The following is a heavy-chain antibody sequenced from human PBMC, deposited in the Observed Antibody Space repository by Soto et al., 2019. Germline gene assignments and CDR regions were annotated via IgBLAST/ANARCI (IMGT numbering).Heavy chain of an antibody. D-gene: IGHD5-18*01. CDR3: AVGPSYGPNYYYGMDV. V-gene: IGHV3-30*03. CDR2: ISYDGSNK. J-gene: IGHJ6*02. CDR1: GFTFSSYG. Sequence: GGSLRLSCAASGFTFSSYGMHWVRQAPGKGLEWVAVISYDGSNKYYADSVKGRFTISRDNSKNTLYLQMNSLRAEDTAVYYCAVGPSYGPNYYYGMDVWGQGTTVTVSS.